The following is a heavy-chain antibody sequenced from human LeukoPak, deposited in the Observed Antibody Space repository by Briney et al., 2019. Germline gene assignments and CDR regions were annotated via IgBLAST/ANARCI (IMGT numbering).Heavy chain of an antibody. CDR2: ISGSGGST. CDR1: GFTFSSYA. J-gene: IGHJ3*02. Sequence: GGSLRLSCAASGFTFSSYAMSWVRQAPGKGLEWVSAISGSGGSTDYAGSVKGRFTISRDNSENTLYLQLNSLRAEDTALYYCAKTAMIVPGSDAFDIWGQGTMVTVSS. D-gene: IGHD3-22*01. CDR3: AKTAMIVPGSDAFDI. V-gene: IGHV3-23*01.